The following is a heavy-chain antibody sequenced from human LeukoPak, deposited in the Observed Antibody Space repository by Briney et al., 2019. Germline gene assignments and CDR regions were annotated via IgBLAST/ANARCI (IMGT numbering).Heavy chain of an antibody. CDR3: AKPYYYDSSGYPLVY. CDR2: ISGSGDST. CDR1: GFTVSSNY. J-gene: IGHJ4*02. V-gene: IGHV3-23*01. D-gene: IGHD3-22*01. Sequence: GGSLRLSCAASGFTVSSNYMSWVRQAPGKGLEWVSAISGSGDSTYYADSVKGRFTISRDNSKNTLYLQMNSLRAEDTAVYYCAKPYYYDSSGYPLVYWGQGTLVTVSS.